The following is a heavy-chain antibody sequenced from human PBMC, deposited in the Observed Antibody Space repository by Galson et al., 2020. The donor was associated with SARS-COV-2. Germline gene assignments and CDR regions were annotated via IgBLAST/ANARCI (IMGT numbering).Heavy chain of an antibody. V-gene: IGHV5-51*01. D-gene: IGHD3-9*01. CDR1: GYSFTSYW. CDR2: IYPGDSDT. J-gene: IGHJ6*03. CDR3: ARRRYDILAGYCVRDRSPDCYYYYMDV. Sequence: GESLKISCKGSGYSFTSYWIGWVRQMPGKGLEWMGIIYPGDSDTRYSPSFQGQVTISADKSISTAYLQWSSLKASDTAMYYCARRRYDILAGYCVRDRSPDCYYYYMDVWGKGTTVTVSS.